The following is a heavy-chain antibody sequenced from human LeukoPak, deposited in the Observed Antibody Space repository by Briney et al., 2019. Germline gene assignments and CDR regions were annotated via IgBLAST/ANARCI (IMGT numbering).Heavy chain of an antibody. Sequence: ASVKVSCKASGYTFTSYGISWVRQAPGQGPEWMGWISAYSGGTNYAQKFQGRVTMTRDTSISTAYMELSRLRSDDTAVYYCAREPYDCSGGSCYTWFDPWGQGTLVTVSS. CDR1: GYTFTSYG. D-gene: IGHD2-15*01. CDR3: AREPYDCSGGSCYTWFDP. CDR2: ISAYSGGT. V-gene: IGHV1-2*02. J-gene: IGHJ5*02.